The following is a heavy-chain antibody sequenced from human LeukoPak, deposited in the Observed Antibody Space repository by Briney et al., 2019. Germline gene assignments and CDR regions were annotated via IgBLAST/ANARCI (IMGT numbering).Heavy chain of an antibody. CDR3: AKGLTTVIKNYFDY. Sequence: GGSLRLSCAASGFTFSSYAMSWVRQAPGEGLGWVSALSASGATTYYADSVKGRFTVSRDNSKNTLYLQMNSLRAEDTAVYYCAKGLTTVIKNYFDYWGQGTLVTVSS. D-gene: IGHD4-17*01. CDR2: LSASGATT. J-gene: IGHJ4*02. V-gene: IGHV3-23*01. CDR1: GFTFSSYA.